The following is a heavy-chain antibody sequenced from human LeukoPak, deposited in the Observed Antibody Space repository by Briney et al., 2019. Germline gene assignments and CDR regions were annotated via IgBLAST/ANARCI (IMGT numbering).Heavy chain of an antibody. Sequence: ASVKVSCKASGYTFTGYYMHWVRQAPGQGLEWMGWINPNSGGTNYAQEFQGRVTMTRDTSISTAYMELSRLRSDDTAVYYCARDLPEEYQLQHTQFDYWGQGTLVTVSS. CDR1: GYTFTGYY. CDR2: INPNSGGT. D-gene: IGHD2-2*01. V-gene: IGHV1-2*02. CDR3: ARDLPEEYQLQHTQFDY. J-gene: IGHJ4*02.